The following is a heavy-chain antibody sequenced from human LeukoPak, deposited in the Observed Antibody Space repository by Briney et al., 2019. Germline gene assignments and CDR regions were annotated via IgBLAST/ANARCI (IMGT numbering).Heavy chain of an antibody. CDR2: INTNTGNP. V-gene: IGHV7-4-1*02. Sequence: ASVKVSCKASGYTFTSYAMNWVRQAPGRGLEWMGWINTNTGNPTYAQGFTGRFVFSLDTSVSTAYLQISSLKAEDTAVYYCARAYQRLGELSLPDYWGRGTLVTVSS. J-gene: IGHJ2*01. D-gene: IGHD3-16*02. CDR1: GYTFTSYA. CDR3: ARAYQRLGELSLPDY.